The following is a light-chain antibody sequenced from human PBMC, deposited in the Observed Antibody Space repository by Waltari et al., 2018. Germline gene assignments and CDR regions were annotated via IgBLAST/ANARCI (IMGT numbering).Light chain of an antibody. CDR1: SSDVGGYNY. CDR3: SSYTSSSTLAV. Sequence: QSALTQPPSVSGSPGQSITIPCTGTSSDVGGYNYVSWYQQHPGKAPKLMLYDVSNRPSGVSNRFSGSKSGNTASLTISGLQAEDEADYYCSSYTSSSTLAVFGGGTKLTVL. J-gene: IGLJ2*01. V-gene: IGLV2-14*03. CDR2: DVS.